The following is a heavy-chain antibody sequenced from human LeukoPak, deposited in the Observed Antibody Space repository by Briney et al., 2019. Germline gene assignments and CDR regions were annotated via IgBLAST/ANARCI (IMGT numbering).Heavy chain of an antibody. D-gene: IGHD6-19*01. CDR1: GGSISSSSYY. CDR2: IYYSGST. Sequence: SEILSLTCTVSGGSISSSSYYWGWIRQPPGKGLEWIGNIYYSGSTSYSPSLKSRVTISIDTSKNQFSLKLSSVTAADTAVYYCTRRRFGSAWRDYWGQGTLVIASS. V-gene: IGHV4-39*01. CDR3: TRRRFGSAWRDY. J-gene: IGHJ4*02.